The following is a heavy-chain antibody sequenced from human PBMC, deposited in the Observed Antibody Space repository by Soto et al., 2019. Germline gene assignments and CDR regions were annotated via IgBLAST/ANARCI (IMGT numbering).Heavy chain of an antibody. J-gene: IGHJ4*02. V-gene: IGHV4-59*01. CDR3: ARSVAVPGAHIDY. Sequence: PSETLSLTCSVSGGSISGSYWSWIRLSPGTGLEWLGYVYYTGSTNYSPSLRSRVSISVDTSKNEFSLRLSSVTDADTAVYFCARSVAVPGAHIDYWGQGTQVTVSS. CDR2: VYYTGST. D-gene: IGHD6-19*01. CDR1: GGSISGSY.